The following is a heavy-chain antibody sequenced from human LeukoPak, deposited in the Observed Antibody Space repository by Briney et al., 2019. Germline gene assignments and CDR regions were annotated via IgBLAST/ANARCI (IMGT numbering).Heavy chain of an antibody. V-gene: IGHV3-74*01. D-gene: IGHD6-19*01. CDR2: ITGDGSGT. CDR1: GFTFSNFW. Sequence: GGSLRLSCEASGFTFSNFWMHWVRQSPGEGLMWLSRITGDGSGTYYADSVKGRFTISRDNAKNTVYLDMNSLRVEDTALYYCARDGGWYKRGLDHYYYYMDVWGKGTTVIVSS. CDR3: ARDGGWYKRGLDHYYYYMDV. J-gene: IGHJ6*03.